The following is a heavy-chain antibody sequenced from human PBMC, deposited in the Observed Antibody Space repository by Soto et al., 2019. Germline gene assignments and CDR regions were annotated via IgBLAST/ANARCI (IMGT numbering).Heavy chain of an antibody. J-gene: IGHJ5*02. CDR2: ISGSGGTT. Sequence: EVLLLESGGGLVQPGGSLRLSCAASGFTFSSYAMSWVRQAPGKGLEWVSFISGSGGTTYYADSVKGRFTISRDNSKNTLVLEMNSLRAEDTVVYYCAKDQFKVIAVSRRKYFDPWGHRTLVTVSS. CDR1: GFTFSSYA. V-gene: IGHV3-23*01. D-gene: IGHD2-15*01. CDR3: AKDQFKVIAVSRRKYFDP.